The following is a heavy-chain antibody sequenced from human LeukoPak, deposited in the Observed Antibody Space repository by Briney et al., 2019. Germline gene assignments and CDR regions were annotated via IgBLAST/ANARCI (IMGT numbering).Heavy chain of an antibody. D-gene: IGHD2-21*02. CDR2: IYYSGST. J-gene: IGHJ5*02. V-gene: IGHV4-31*03. CDR3: ARNAVAYCGGDCPNWFDP. Sequence: SETLSLTCTVSGGSINSDYYYWSWIRQHPGKGLEWIGYIYYSGSTYYNPSLKSRVTISVDTSKNQFSLKLSSVTAADTAVYYCARNAVAYCGGDCPNWFDPWGQGTLVTVSS. CDR1: GGSINSDYYY.